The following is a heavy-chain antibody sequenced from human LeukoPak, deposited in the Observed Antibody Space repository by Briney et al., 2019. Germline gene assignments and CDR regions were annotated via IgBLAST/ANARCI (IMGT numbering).Heavy chain of an antibody. V-gene: IGHV3-23*01. CDR1: GFTFSSYG. CDR2: ISGSGGST. CDR3: AKDPGYSSGWYQIFDY. D-gene: IGHD6-19*01. Sequence: PGESLRLSCAASGFTFSSYGMSWVRQAPGKGLEWVSAISGSGGSTYYADSVKGRFTISRDNSKNTLYLQMNSLRAEDTAVYYCAKDPGYSSGWYQIFDYWGQGTLVTVSS. J-gene: IGHJ4*02.